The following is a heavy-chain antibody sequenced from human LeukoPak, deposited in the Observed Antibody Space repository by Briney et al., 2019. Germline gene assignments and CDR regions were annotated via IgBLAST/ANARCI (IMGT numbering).Heavy chain of an antibody. CDR3: ARSAYYDSSGYPTHLNWFDP. Sequence: SETLSLTCTVSGGSMSSYYWSWIRQPAGKGLEWIGRIYITGSTNYNPSLKSRVTMSVDTSKNQFSLKLSSVTAADTAVYYCARSAYYDSSGYPTHLNWFDPWGQGTLVTVSS. CDR1: GGSMSSYY. J-gene: IGHJ5*02. V-gene: IGHV4-4*07. CDR2: IYITGST. D-gene: IGHD3-22*01.